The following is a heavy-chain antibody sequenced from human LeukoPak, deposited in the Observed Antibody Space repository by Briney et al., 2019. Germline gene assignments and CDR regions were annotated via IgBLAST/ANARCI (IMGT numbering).Heavy chain of an antibody. D-gene: IGHD1-26*01. CDR3: ARHSGTYPYSWFDP. CDR1: GGSINSYY. J-gene: IGHJ5*02. Sequence: KSSETLSLTCTASGGSINSYYWSWIRQPPGKGLEWIGYIYYSGSTNYNPSLKSRVTISVDTSKNQFSLKLSSVTAADTAVYYCARHSGTYPYSWFDPWGQGTLVTVSS. CDR2: IYYSGST. V-gene: IGHV4-59*08.